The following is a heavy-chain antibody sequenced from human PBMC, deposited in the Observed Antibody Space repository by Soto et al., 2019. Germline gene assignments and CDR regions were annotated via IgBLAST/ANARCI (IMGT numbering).Heavy chain of an antibody. CDR3: ARVAY. CDR1: GFTFSSYS. J-gene: IGHJ4*02. CDR2: ISSRSCDI. Sequence: GGSLRLSCAASGFTFSSYSMNWVRQVPGKGLEWVSSISSRSCDIWYADSVKGRFIISRDNAQNSLFLQMNTLRPEDTAMYYCARVAYWGPGTQVTVSS. V-gene: IGHV3-21*01.